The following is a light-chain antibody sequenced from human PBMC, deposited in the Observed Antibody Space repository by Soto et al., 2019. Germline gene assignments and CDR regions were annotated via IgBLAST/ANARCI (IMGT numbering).Light chain of an antibody. CDR1: QSVSGNF. Sequence: EIVLTQSPGTLSLSPGERATLSCRASQSVSGNFVAWYQQKPGQAPRLLIYGPSARATGIPARFSGSGSGTDFTLTISRLQPEDFAVYYCQQYSSSPLYTFGQGTRLEIK. CDR2: GPS. CDR3: QQYSSSPLYT. V-gene: IGKV3-20*01. J-gene: IGKJ2*01.